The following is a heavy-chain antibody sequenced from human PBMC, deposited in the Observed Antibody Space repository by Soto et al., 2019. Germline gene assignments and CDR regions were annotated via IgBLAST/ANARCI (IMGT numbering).Heavy chain of an antibody. CDR2: IYYSGST. CDR3: ARLILIAAAGTGDLDY. J-gene: IGHJ4*02. Sequence: QLQLQESGPGLVKPSETLSLTCTVSGGSISSSSYYWGWIRQPPGKGLEWIGSIYYSGSTYYNPSLTSRVTISVDTSKNQFSLKLSSVTAADTAVYYCARLILIAAAGTGDLDYWGQGALVTVSS. CDR1: GGSISSSSYY. D-gene: IGHD6-13*01. V-gene: IGHV4-39*01.